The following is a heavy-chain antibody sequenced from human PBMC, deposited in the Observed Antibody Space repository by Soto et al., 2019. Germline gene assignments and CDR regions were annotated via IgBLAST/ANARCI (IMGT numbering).Heavy chain of an antibody. CDR3: ASITIFGVVTHYYYYYGMDV. V-gene: IGHV1-69*01. CDR2: IIPIFGTA. CDR1: GGTFSSYA. J-gene: IGHJ6*02. D-gene: IGHD3-3*01. Sequence: QVQLVQSGAEVQKPGSSVKVSCKASGGTFSSYAISWVRQAPGQGLEWMGGIIPIFGTANYAQKFQGRVTITADESTSTAYMELSSLRSEDTAVYYCASITIFGVVTHYYYYYGMDVWGQGTTVTVSS.